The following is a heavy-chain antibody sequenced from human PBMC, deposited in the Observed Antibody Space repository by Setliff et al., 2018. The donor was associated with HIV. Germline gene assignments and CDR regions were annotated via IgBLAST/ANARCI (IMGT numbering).Heavy chain of an antibody. V-gene: IGHV4-59*11. Sequence: PSETLSLTCIVSGGSISSHYWSWIRQPPGKGLEWIRDVLYSGSTNYNPSLKSRVTVSVDTSKNEFSLKLSSVAPADTALYYCARAPTWGSGRHGFDIWGQGTMVTVSS. CDR3: ARAPTWGSGRHGFDI. CDR2: VLYSGST. J-gene: IGHJ3*02. D-gene: IGHD3-10*01. CDR1: GGSISSHY.